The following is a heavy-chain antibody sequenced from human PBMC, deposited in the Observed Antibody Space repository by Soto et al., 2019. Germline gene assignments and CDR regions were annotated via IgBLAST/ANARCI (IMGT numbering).Heavy chain of an antibody. CDR2: IIPIFVTA. CDR3: GRSRGTTSYLGGYYDYGMDV. D-gene: IGHD3-16*02. J-gene: IGHJ6*02. Sequence: QVQLVQSGAEVKKPGSSVKVSCKASGGTFSSYAISWVRQAPGQGLEWMGGIIPIFVTANYPQKFQGRVTITADESTSTAYMELSSLRSEDTAVYYCGRSRGTTSYLGGYYDYGMDVWGQGTTVTVSS. CDR1: GGTFSSYA. V-gene: IGHV1-69*12.